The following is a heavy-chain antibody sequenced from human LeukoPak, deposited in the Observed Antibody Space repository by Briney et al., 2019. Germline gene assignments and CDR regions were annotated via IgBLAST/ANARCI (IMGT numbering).Heavy chain of an antibody. Sequence: ASVKVSCKASGGTFSSYAISWVRQAPGQGLEWMGGIIPIFGTANYAQKFPGRVTITADESTSTAYMELSSLRSEDTAVYYCARGPDCSSTSCYANAFDIWGQGTMVTVSS. CDR1: GGTFSSYA. D-gene: IGHD2-2*01. J-gene: IGHJ3*02. CDR2: IIPIFGTA. CDR3: ARGPDCSSTSCYANAFDI. V-gene: IGHV1-69*13.